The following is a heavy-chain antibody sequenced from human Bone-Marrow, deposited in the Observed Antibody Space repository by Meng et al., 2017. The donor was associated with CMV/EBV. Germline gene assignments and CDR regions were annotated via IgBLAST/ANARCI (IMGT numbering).Heavy chain of an antibody. CDR2: IRYDGSNK. Sequence: GESLKISCVASGFTFSSYGMHWVRQAPGKGLEWVAFIRYDGSNKYYADSVKGRFTISRDNSKNTLYLQMNSLRAEDTAVYYRAKRDYSGYDYGGDAFDIWGQGTMVTVSS. J-gene: IGHJ3*02. CDR3: AKRDYSGYDYGGDAFDI. CDR1: GFTFSSYG. D-gene: IGHD5-12*01. V-gene: IGHV3-30*02.